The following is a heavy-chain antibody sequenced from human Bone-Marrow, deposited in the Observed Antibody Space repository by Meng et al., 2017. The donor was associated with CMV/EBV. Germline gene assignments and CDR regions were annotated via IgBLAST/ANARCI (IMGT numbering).Heavy chain of an antibody. CDR2: ISYDGSNK. CDR1: GFTFSSYA. CDR3: ARGLASQYYDFWSGYYTYYYYGMDV. Sequence: GESLKISCVASGFTFSSYAMHWVRQAPGKGLEWVAVISYDGSNKYYADSVKGRFTISRDNSKNTLYLQMNSLRAEDTAVYYCARGLASQYYDFWSGYYTYYYYGMDVWGQGTTVTVSS. J-gene: IGHJ6*02. D-gene: IGHD3-3*01. V-gene: IGHV3-30-3*01.